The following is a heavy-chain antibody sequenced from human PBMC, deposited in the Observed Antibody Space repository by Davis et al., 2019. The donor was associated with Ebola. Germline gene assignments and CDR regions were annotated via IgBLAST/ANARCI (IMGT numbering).Heavy chain of an antibody. Sequence: SETLSLTCTLSGASISSSSCYWGCTLQPPGKGLAWIWTIYYSRSTYYNPSLKSRVTISVDTSKNQFSLKLSSVTAADTAVYYCSRDLITMVRGVLDYWGQGTLVTVSS. CDR1: GASISSSSCY. V-gene: IGHV4-39*02. CDR2: IYYSRST. CDR3: SRDLITMVRGVLDY. D-gene: IGHD3-10*01. J-gene: IGHJ4*02.